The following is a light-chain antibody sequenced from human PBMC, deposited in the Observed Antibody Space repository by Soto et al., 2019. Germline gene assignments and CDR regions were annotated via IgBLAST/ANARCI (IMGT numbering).Light chain of an antibody. CDR1: QSVSSY. CDR3: QQRSNWPPT. Sequence: EIVLTQSPATLSLSPGERATLSCMASQSVSSYLAWYQQKPGKAPRLLIYDASTRATGIPARFSGSGSGTDFTLTITSLEPEDFAVYYCQQRSNWPPTFGQGTKVDIK. CDR2: DAS. V-gene: IGKV3-11*01. J-gene: IGKJ1*01.